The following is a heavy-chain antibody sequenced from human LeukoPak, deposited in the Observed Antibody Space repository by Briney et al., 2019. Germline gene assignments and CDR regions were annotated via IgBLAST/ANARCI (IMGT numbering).Heavy chain of an antibody. CDR2: INPSGGST. D-gene: IGHD2-2*01. J-gene: IGHJ4*02. Sequence: ASAKVSCKASGYTFTNYGISWVRQAPGQGLEWMGIINPSGGSTSYAQKFQGRVTMTEDTSTDTAYMELSSLRSEDTAVYYCATDRDIVAVPAALGFWGQGTLVTVSS. V-gene: IGHV1-46*01. CDR3: ATDRDIVAVPAALGF. CDR1: GYTFTNYG.